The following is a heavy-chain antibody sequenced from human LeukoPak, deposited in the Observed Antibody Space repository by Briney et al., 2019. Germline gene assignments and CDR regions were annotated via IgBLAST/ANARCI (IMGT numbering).Heavy chain of an antibody. CDR3: ATLSAYSSGCY. D-gene: IGHD6-19*01. V-gene: IGHV3-74*01. CDR2: IKSDGTSA. CDR1: GFTFSSYA. Sequence: GGSLRLSCAASGFTFSSYAMSWVRQAPGKGLVWVSRIKSDGTSANYADSVKGRFSFSRDNAKNTFYLQMNSLRAEDTAVYYCATLSAYSSGCYWGQGTLVTVSA. J-gene: IGHJ4*02.